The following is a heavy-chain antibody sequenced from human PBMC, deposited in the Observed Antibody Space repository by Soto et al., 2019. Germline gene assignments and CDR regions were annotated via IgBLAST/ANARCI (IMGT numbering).Heavy chain of an antibody. CDR3: ARPYQPDYYYYYYMDV. Sequence: ASVKVSCKASGYTFTSYGISWVRQAPGQGLEWMGWISAYNGNTNYAQKLQGRVTMTTDTSTSTAYMELRSLRSDDTAVYYCARPYQPDYYYYYYMDVWGKGTTVTVSS. CDR1: GYTFTSYG. CDR2: ISAYNGNT. J-gene: IGHJ6*03. D-gene: IGHD2-2*01. V-gene: IGHV1-18*01.